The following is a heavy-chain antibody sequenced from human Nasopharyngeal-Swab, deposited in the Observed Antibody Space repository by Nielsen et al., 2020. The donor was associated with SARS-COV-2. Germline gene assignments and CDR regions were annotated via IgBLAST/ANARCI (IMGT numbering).Heavy chain of an antibody. V-gene: IGHV4-34*13. J-gene: IGHJ5*02. CDR3: ARDNRTLDP. Sequence: PGKGLEWIGEINHSGSTNYNPSLKSRVTISVDTSKNQFSLKLSSVTAADTAVYYCARDNRTLDPWGQGTLVTVSS. D-gene: IGHD1-14*01. CDR2: INHSGST.